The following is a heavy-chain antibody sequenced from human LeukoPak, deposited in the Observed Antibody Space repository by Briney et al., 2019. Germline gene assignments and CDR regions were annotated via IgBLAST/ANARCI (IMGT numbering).Heavy chain of an antibody. J-gene: IGHJ3*02. D-gene: IGHD2-21*01. V-gene: IGHV1-46*01. CDR1: GGTFSSYA. CDR3: ARADDLVVFDI. CDR2: INPSGGGT. Sequence: SSVKVSCKASGGTFSSYAISWVRQAPGQGLEWMGIINPSGGGTSYAQNFQGRVTMTWDTSTSTVYMELSGLRSEDTAVYYCARADDLVVFDIWGQGTMVTISS.